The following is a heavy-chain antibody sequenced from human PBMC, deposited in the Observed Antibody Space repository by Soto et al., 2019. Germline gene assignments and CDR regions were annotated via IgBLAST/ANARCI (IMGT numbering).Heavy chain of an antibody. CDR3: ARAPSGSYRLDYYYYGMDV. D-gene: IGHD1-26*01. V-gene: IGHV3-21*01. Sequence: PGGSLRLSCAASGFTFSSYSMNWVRQAPGKGLEWVSSISSSSSYIYYADSVKGRFTISRDNAKNSLYLQMNSLRAEDTAVYYCARAPSGSYRLDYYYYGMDVWGQGTTVTVS. J-gene: IGHJ6*02. CDR2: ISSSSSYI. CDR1: GFTFSSYS.